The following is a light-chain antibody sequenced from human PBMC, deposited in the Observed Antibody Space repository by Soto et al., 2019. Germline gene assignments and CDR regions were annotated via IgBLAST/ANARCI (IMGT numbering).Light chain of an antibody. Sequence: QAVLTQPASVSGSPGQSITISCTGTRSDVGSYNLVSWYQQHPGKAPKLMIFEASERPSGVSNRFSGSKSGNTASLTISGLQAEDEADYYCCSYAGSSTYVFGTGTKLTVL. CDR3: CSYAGSSTYV. J-gene: IGLJ1*01. V-gene: IGLV2-23*01. CDR1: RSDVGSYNL. CDR2: EAS.